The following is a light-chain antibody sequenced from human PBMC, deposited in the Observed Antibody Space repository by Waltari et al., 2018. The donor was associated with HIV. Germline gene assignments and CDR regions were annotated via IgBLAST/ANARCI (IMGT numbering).Light chain of an antibody. CDR2: DAS. CDR3: QQRSKGPLT. V-gene: IGKV3-11*01. CDR1: QSVTTY. Sequence: EIVLTQSPATLSLSPGERATLSCRASQSVTTYLALYQQKPGQAPRPLIYDASNRATGTPARFSGSGSGTESTLTISSLEPEDFGVYYCQQRSKGPLTFGGGTKVEIK. J-gene: IGKJ4*01.